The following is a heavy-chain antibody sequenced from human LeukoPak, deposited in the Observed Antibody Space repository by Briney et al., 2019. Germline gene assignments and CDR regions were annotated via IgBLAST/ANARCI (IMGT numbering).Heavy chain of an antibody. CDR1: GGTFSSYA. CDR3: ARGGYSGSHYIFDY. V-gene: IGHV1-69*05. CDR2: IIPIFGTA. J-gene: IGHJ4*02. D-gene: IGHD1-26*01. Sequence: ASVKVSCKASGGTFSSYAISWVRQAPGQGLEWMGGIIPIFGTANYAQKLQGRVTMTTDTSTSTAYMELRSLRSDDTAVYYCARGGYSGSHYIFDYWGQGTLVTVSS.